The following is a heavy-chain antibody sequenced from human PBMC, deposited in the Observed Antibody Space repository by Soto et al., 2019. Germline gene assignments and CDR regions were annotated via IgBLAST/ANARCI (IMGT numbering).Heavy chain of an antibody. Sequence: GGSLRLSCASSVFTFTRYSMNWVRQAPGKGLEWVSSISSTTNYIYYGDSMKGRFTISRDNAKNSLYLEMNSLRAEDTAVYYCARESEDLTSNFDYWGQGTPVTVSS. V-gene: IGHV3-21*06. CDR2: ISSTTNYI. J-gene: IGHJ4*02. CDR1: VFTFTRYS. CDR3: ARESEDLTSNFDY.